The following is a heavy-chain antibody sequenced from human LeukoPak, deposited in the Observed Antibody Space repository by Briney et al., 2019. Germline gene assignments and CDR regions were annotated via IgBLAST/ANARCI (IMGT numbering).Heavy chain of an antibody. CDR1: GGSISSSSYY. Sequence: TSSETLSLTCTVSGGSISSSSYYWGWIRQPPGKGLEWIGSIYYSGSTYCNPSLKSRVTISVDTSKNQFSLKLSSVTAADTAVYYCADDYGDYGGAFDIWGQGTMVTVSS. V-gene: IGHV4-39*01. J-gene: IGHJ3*02. D-gene: IGHD4-17*01. CDR3: ADDYGDYGGAFDI. CDR2: IYYSGST.